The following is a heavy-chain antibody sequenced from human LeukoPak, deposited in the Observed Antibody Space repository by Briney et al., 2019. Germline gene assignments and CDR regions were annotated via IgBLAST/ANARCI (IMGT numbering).Heavy chain of an antibody. CDR3: ARAPGIAAAGTHFDF. V-gene: IGHV4-59*01. CDR2: IYYSGSA. J-gene: IGHJ4*02. Sequence: PSETLSLTCTVSGGSLSSYYWSWIRQPPGKGLEWFGYIYYSGSAKYNPSLKSRVTISVDTSKNQFSLKLSSVTAGDTAVYYCARAPGIAAAGTHFDFWGQGTLVTVSS. D-gene: IGHD6-13*01. CDR1: GGSLSSYY.